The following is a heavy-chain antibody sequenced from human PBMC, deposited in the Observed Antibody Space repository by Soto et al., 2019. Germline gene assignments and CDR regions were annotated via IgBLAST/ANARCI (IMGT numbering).Heavy chain of an antibody. CDR3: ARVSKRYDVAGVDFDY. Sequence: GGSLRLSCAASGFTFSSYWMSWVRQAPGKGLEWVANIKQDGSEKYYVDSVKGRFTISRDNAKNSLYLQMNSLRAEDTALYYCARVSKRYDVAGVDFDYWGQGTLVTVSS. J-gene: IGHJ4*02. CDR1: GFTFSSYW. CDR2: IKQDGSEK. V-gene: IGHV3-7*03. D-gene: IGHD3-3*01.